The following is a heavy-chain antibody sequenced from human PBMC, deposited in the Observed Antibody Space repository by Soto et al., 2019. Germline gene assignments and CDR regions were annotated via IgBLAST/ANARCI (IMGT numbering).Heavy chain of an antibody. CDR3: ARASSSWPPYNWFDP. CDR1: GGSISSYY. Sequence: SETLSLTCTVSGGSISSYYWSWIRQPPGKGLEWIGYIYYSGSTNYNPSLKSRVTISVDTSKNQFSLKLSSVTAADTAVYYCARASSSWPPYNWFDPWGQGTLVTVSS. CDR2: IYYSGST. D-gene: IGHD6-13*01. J-gene: IGHJ5*02. V-gene: IGHV4-59*01.